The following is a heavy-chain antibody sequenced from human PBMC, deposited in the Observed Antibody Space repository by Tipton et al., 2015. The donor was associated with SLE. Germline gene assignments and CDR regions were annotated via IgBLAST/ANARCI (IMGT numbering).Heavy chain of an antibody. CDR1: GGSFSGYY. J-gene: IGHJ2*01. D-gene: IGHD6-13*01. CDR3: ARSGIAAAGRRFWYFDL. Sequence: TLSLTCAVYGGSFSGYYWSWIRQPPGKGLEWIGEINHSGSTNYNPSLKSRVTISVDTSKNQFSLKLSSVTAADTAVYYCARSGIAAAGRRFWYFDLWGRGTLVTVSS. CDR2: INHSGST. V-gene: IGHV4-34*01.